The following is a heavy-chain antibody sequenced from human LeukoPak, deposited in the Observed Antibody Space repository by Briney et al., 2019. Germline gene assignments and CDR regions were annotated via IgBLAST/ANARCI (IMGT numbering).Heavy chain of an antibody. D-gene: IGHD2-15*01. V-gene: IGHV3-20*04. CDR2: INWNGGST. Sequence: PGGSLRLSCAASGFTFDDYGMSWVRQAPGKGLEWVSGINWNGGSTGYADSVKGRFTISRDNAKNSLYLQMNSLRAEDTALYYCARAPGCSGGSCYSGRNYYYYYYMDVWGKGTTVTVSS. J-gene: IGHJ6*03. CDR1: GFTFDDYG. CDR3: ARAPGCSGGSCYSGRNYYYYYYMDV.